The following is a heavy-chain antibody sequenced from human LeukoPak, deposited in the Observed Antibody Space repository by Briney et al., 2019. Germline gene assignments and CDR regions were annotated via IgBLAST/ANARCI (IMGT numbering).Heavy chain of an antibody. CDR2: ISGGGGST. J-gene: IGHJ4*02. CDR1: GFTFSSYA. V-gene: IGHV3-23*01. CDR3: AKDASYFYDTSGYYDY. D-gene: IGHD3-22*01. Sequence: PGGSLRLSCAASGFTFSSYAMNWVRQAPGKGLEWVSTISGGGGSTYYADSVKGRFTTSRDNSKNTLYLQMNSLRAEDTAVYYCAKDASYFYDTSGYYDYWGQGTLVTVSS.